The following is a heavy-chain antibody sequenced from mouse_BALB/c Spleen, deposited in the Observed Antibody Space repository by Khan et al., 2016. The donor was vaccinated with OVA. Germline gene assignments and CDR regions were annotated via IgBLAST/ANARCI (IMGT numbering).Heavy chain of an antibody. V-gene: IGHV9-2-1*01. CDR1: GYTFTDYS. CDR3: ACYSDGRYYFDY. D-gene: IGHD2-12*01. Sequence: QIQLVQSGPELKKPGETVKISCKASGYTFTDYSMHWVKQAPGKGLKWMGWINTETGEPTYADDFKGRFAFSLETSASTAYLQFNNLKTEDTATYFCACYSDGRYYFDYWGQGTTLTVSS. J-gene: IGHJ2*01. CDR2: INTETGEP.